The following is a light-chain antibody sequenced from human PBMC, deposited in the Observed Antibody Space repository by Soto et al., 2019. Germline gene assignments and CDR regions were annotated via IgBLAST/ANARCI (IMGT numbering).Light chain of an antibody. CDR1: NNDVGIYNY. CDR2: DVS. V-gene: IGLV2-11*01. Sequence: QSALTQPRSVSGSLGQSVTISCTGTNNDVGIYNYVSWYQQHPDKAPQLMIYDVSNRPSGVPDRFSGSKSGNTASLTISGLQPEDEADYYCCSYAGTYTYVFGSGTKLTVL. J-gene: IGLJ1*01. CDR3: CSYAGTYTYV.